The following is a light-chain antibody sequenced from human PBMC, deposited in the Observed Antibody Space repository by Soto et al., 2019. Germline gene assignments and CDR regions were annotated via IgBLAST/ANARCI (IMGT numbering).Light chain of an antibody. CDR1: SSDVGGYKY. V-gene: IGLV2-11*01. J-gene: IGLJ1*01. CDR3: CSYAGSYTFV. CDR2: DVS. Sequence: QSALTQPRSVSGSPGQSVTISCTGTSSDVGGYKYVSWYQQHPGKAPKLMIYDVSKRPSGVPDRFSGSKSGNTASLPISGLQAEDEADNYCCSYAGSYTFVFGTGTKLTVL.